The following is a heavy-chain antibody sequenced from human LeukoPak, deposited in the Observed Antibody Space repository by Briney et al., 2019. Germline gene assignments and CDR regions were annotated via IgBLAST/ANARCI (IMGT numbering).Heavy chain of an antibody. Sequence: SETLSLTCTVSGYSISSGSYWGWIRQPPGKGLEWIGSIHHSGSIYNNPSLKSRVTISVDTSKNQFSLKLSSVTAADTAVYYCARGGYYDSSGYYSVPDYWGQGTLVTVSS. J-gene: IGHJ4*02. V-gene: IGHV4-38-2*02. CDR3: ARGGYYDSSGYYSVPDY. CDR2: IHHSGSI. CDR1: GYSISSGSY. D-gene: IGHD3-22*01.